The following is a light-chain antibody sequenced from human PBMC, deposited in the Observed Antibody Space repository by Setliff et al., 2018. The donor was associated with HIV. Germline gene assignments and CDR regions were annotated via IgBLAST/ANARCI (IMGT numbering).Light chain of an antibody. Sequence: QSVLAQPASVSGSPGQSITISCTGTSSDVGGYNFVSWYQQHPDKAPKVLIYDVTHRPSGVSSRFSGSKSGKTASLTISGLQAEDEADYFCSSYRNSDPFYVFGTGTKV. V-gene: IGLV2-14*03. CDR3: SSYRNSDPFYV. J-gene: IGLJ1*01. CDR1: SSDVGGYNF. CDR2: DVT.